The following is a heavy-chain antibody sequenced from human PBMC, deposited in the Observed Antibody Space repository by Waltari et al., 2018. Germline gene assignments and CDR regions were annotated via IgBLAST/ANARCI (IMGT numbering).Heavy chain of an antibody. V-gene: IGHV4-39*01. Sequence: QLQLQESGPGLVKPSETLSLTCTVSGGSISSSSYYWGWIRQPPGKGLEWIGSIYYSGGPYYNPSLKSRVTISGDTSKNQFSLKLSSVTAADTAVYYCARPSEYYYGSGSSSGAFDIWGQGTMVTVSS. J-gene: IGHJ3*02. D-gene: IGHD3-10*01. CDR2: IYYSGGP. CDR3: ARPSEYYYGSGSSSGAFDI. CDR1: GGSISSSSYY.